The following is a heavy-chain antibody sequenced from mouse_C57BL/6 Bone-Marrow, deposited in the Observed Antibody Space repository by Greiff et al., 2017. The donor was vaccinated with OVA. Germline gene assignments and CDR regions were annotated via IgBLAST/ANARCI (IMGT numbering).Heavy chain of an antibody. V-gene: IGHV5-4*01. CDR1: GFTFSSYA. CDR2: ISDGGSYT. Sequence: EVKLVESGGGLVKPGGSLKLSCAASGFTFSSYAMSWVRQTPEKRLEWVATISDGGSYTYYPDKVKGRFTISRDNAKNNLYLQMSHLKSEDTAMYYCARDFGPFAYWGQGTLVTVSA. CDR3: ARDFGPFAY. J-gene: IGHJ3*01.